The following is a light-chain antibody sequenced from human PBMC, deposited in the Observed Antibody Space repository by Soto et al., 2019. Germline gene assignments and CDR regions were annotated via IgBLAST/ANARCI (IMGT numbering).Light chain of an antibody. CDR3: AAWDDSLNAYV. J-gene: IGLJ1*01. CDR2: SDN. Sequence: QSALTQPPSASGTPGQRVTISCSGSSSNIGSNTVNWYQQVPGTAPRFLIYSDNQRPSGVPDRVSGSKSGTSASLAISGLQSEDEADYYCAAWDDSLNAYVFGTGTKVTV. CDR1: SSNIGSNT. V-gene: IGLV1-44*01.